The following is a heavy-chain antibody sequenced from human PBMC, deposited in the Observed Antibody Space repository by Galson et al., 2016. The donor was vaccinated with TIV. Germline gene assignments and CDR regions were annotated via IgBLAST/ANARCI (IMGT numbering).Heavy chain of an antibody. CDR2: IYSDGNA. CDR3: ARETV. CDR1: GFIVNTKY. V-gene: IGHV3-53*05. J-gene: IGHJ6*02. Sequence: SLRLSCAASGFIVNTKYVSWVRQAPGKVLEWVSVIYSDGNAYYADSVKGRFTISGDNSQSTLYLQMNSLRGDDTAVYYCARETVRGQGTTVTVSS.